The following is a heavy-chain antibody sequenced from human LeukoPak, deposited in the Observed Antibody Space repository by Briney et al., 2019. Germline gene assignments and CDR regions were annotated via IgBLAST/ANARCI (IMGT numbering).Heavy chain of an antibody. CDR2: IYYTGGT. J-gene: IGHJ4*02. CDR1: GGSISSYY. V-gene: IGHV4-59*01. CDR3: ARGRYSSSPDFEY. Sequence: PSETLSLTCTVSGGSISSYYWSWIRQPPGKGLEWVGYIYYTGGTNYNPSLKSRVTISADTSRNQFSLTLKSVTSADTAVYYCARGRYSSSPDFEYWGQGSLVTVSS. D-gene: IGHD6-13*01.